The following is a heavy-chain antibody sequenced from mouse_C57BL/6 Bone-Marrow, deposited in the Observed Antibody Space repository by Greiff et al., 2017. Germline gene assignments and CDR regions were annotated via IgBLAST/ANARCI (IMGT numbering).Heavy chain of an antibody. V-gene: IGHV14-4*01. CDR3: TTGTPCYCYLDV. CDR2: IDPENGDT. J-gene: IGHJ1*03. Sequence: EVQLQQSGAELVRPGASVKLSCTASGFNIKDDYMHWVKQRPEQGLEWIGWIDPENGDTEYASKFQGKATITADTSSNTAYLQLSSLTSEDTAVYYCTTGTPCYCYLDVWGTGTTVTVSS. D-gene: IGHD4-1*01. CDR1: GFNIKDDY.